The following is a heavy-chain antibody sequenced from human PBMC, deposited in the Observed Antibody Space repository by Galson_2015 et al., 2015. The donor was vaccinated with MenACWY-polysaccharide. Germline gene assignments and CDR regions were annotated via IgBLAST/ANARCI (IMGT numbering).Heavy chain of an antibody. D-gene: IGHD6-13*01. CDR1: GFTFSIYD. CDR2: IRGSAGST. J-gene: IGHJ6*02. CDR3: AKDSAAGRGYYYYGMDV. Sequence: SLRLSCAASGFTFSIYDMSWVRQAPGKGLEWVSVIRGSAGSTYHADSVQGRFTISRDNSKYTLYLQMNSLRAEDTAVYYCAKDSAAGRGYYYYGMDVWGQGTTVTVSS. V-gene: IGHV3-23*01.